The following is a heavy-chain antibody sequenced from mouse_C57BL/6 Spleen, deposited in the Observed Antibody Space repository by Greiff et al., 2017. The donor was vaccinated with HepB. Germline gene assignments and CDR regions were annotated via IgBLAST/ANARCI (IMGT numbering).Heavy chain of an antibody. D-gene: IGHD2-3*01. CDR2: INPGSGGT. Sequence: QVQLQQSGAELVRPGTSVKVSCKASGYAFTNYLIEWVKQRPGQGLEWIGVINPGSGGTNYNEKFKGKATLTADKSSSTAYMQLSSLTSEDAAVYFCASPSYDGYTWFAYWGQGTLVTVSA. CDR3: ASPSYDGYTWFAY. V-gene: IGHV1-54*01. CDR1: GYAFTNYL. J-gene: IGHJ3*01.